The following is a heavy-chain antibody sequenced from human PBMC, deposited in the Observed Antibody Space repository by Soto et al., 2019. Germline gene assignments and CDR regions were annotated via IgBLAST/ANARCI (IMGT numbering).Heavy chain of an antibody. CDR1: GYTFSSHA. J-gene: IGHJ4*01. Sequence: ASVKVSCKASGYTFSSHAMHWVRQAPGQRLEWMGWINAGNGNTKYSQNFQGRVAITRDTSASTAYMELRSLRSEDTAVYYGARDGARITVFGVVYYFDYWG. V-gene: IGHV1-3*01. CDR3: ARDGARITVFGVVYYFDY. CDR2: INAGNGNT. D-gene: IGHD3-3*01.